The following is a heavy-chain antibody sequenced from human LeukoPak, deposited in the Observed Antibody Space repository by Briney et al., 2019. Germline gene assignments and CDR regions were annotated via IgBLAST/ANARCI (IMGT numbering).Heavy chain of an antibody. J-gene: IGHJ2*01. Sequence: PGGSLRLSCAASGFTFSGYSMNWVRQAPGKGLEWLSYISSSSSSIYYADSVKGRFTISRDNAKNSLYLQMNSLRAEDTAVYYCARPDTAMAEIYYYFDLWGRGTLVTASS. D-gene: IGHD5-18*01. CDR1: GFTFSGYS. CDR2: ISSSSSSI. V-gene: IGHV3-48*01. CDR3: ARPDTAMAEIYYYFDL.